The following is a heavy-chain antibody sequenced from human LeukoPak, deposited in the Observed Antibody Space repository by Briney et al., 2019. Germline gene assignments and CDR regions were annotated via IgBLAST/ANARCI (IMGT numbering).Heavy chain of an antibody. J-gene: IGHJ5*02. CDR1: GGSISSYY. D-gene: IGHD3-22*01. Sequence: SETLSLTCTVPGGSISSYYWSWIRQPAGKGLEWIGRIYTTVNTNYNPSLKSRVSMSIDTSKKQFSLKLTSVTAADTAVYYCAMGNYYFDNNNSYRYFDPWGQGTLVTVSS. CDR3: AMGNYYFDNNNSYRYFDP. CDR2: IYTTVNT. V-gene: IGHV4-4*07.